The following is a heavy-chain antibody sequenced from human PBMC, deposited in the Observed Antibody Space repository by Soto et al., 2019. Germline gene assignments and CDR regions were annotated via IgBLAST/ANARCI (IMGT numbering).Heavy chain of an antibody. CDR1: GYTFISYG. J-gene: IGHJ6*02. V-gene: IGHV1-18*01. CDR2: ISAYNGNT. Sequence: GASVKVSCTASGYTFISYGISWVRQAPGQGLEWMGWISAYNGNTNYAQKLQGRVTMTTDTSTSTAYMELRSLRSDDTAVYYCARGFMTLTGFYGMDVWGQGTTVTVSS. D-gene: IGHD3-9*01. CDR3: ARGFMTLTGFYGMDV.